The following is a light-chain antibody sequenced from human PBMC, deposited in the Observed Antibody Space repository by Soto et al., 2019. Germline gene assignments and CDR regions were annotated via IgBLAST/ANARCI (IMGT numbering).Light chain of an antibody. J-gene: IGKJ1*01. Sequence: ELVRTQSPAILSVSPGDGATLSCIASQSGSRNLAWYQQIPGQAPRVLIYGASTRASGIPARFSGGGSGTEFTLTISSLQSEDFAVYDCQLYHKWRTFGQGTKVEIK. CDR1: QSGSRN. CDR2: GAS. V-gene: IGKV3-15*01. CDR3: QLYHKWRT.